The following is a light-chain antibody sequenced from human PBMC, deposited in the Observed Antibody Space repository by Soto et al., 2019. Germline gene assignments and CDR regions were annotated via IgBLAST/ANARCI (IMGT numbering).Light chain of an antibody. Sequence: QSALTQPASVSGTPGQSITISCTGTSSDVGGYNYVSWYQQYPGKAPKLMIYEVSNRPSGVSNRFSGSKSGNTASLTISGLQAEDEADYYCSSYTSSSTLLYVFGTGTKLTV. V-gene: IGLV2-14*01. J-gene: IGLJ1*01. CDR3: SSYTSSSTLLYV. CDR1: SSDVGGYNY. CDR2: EVS.